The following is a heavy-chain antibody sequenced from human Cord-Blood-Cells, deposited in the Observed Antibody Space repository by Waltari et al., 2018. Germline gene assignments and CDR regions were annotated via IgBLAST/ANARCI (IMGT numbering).Heavy chain of an antibody. CDR1: GFPSSGSD. Sequence: VQLVESGGGLVQPGGSLRLSCAASGFPSSGSDMHGVRQATGKGLEWVSAIGTAGDTYYPGSVKGRFTISRENAKNSLYLQMNSLRAGDTAVYYCARGSSNDYWGQGTLVTVSS. D-gene: IGHD6-19*01. CDR2: IGTAGDT. J-gene: IGHJ4*02. V-gene: IGHV3-13*01. CDR3: ARGSSNDY.